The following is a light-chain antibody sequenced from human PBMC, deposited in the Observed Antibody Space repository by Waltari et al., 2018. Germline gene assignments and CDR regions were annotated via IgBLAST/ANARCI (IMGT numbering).Light chain of an antibody. CDR2: RDK. Sequence: QSVVTQPPSASGTPGRRVTMSCSGGRSNTAQNYVLLYQQVPGTAPRLLIHRDKDRPSGVPDRFSGSKSGTSASLAISGLRSEDEAEYYCTVWDDSLSAWVFGGGTKLTVL. J-gene: IGLJ3*02. CDR1: RSNTAQNY. CDR3: TVWDDSLSAWV. V-gene: IGLV1-47*01.